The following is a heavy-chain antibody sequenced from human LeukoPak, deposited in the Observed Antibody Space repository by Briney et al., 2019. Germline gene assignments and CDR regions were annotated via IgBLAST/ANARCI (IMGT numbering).Heavy chain of an antibody. CDR3: ARTQAIVVVTAIRTTYFDY. D-gene: IGHD2-21*02. Sequence: SETLSLTCTVSGGSIGSSSYYWGWIRQPPGKGLEWIGSIYCSGSTYYNPSLKSRVTISVDTSKNQFSLKLSSVTAADTAVYYCARTQAIVVVTAIRTTYFDYWGQGTLVTVSS. J-gene: IGHJ4*02. CDR1: GGSIGSSSYY. V-gene: IGHV4-39*01. CDR2: IYCSGST.